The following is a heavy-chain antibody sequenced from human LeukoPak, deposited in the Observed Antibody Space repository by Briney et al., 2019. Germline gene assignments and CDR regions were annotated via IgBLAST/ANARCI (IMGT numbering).Heavy chain of an antibody. D-gene: IGHD3-3*01. CDR2: IKQDGSEK. Sequence: GGSLRLSCAASGFTFSSYWMSWARQAPGKGLEWVANIKQDGSEKYYVDSVKGRFTISRDNAKNSLYLQMSSLRAEDTAVYYCARDSSFYDFWSGYFDYWGQGTLVTVSS. V-gene: IGHV3-7*01. CDR3: ARDSSFYDFWSGYFDY. J-gene: IGHJ4*02. CDR1: GFTFSSYW.